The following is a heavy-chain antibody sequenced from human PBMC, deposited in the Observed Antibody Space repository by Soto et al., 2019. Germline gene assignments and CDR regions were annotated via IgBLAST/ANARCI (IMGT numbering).Heavy chain of an antibody. CDR2: INPNSGGT. D-gene: IGHD6-19*01. CDR3: ARGGSSGNHMDV. J-gene: IGHJ6*02. V-gene: IGHV1-2*04. Sequence: QVQLVQSGAEVKKPGASVKVSCKASGYTFTGYYMHWVRQAPGQGLEWMGWINPNSGGTKYAQKFQGWVTMARDTSISTAYMELSRLRSDDTAVYYCARGGSSGNHMDVWGQGTTVTVSS. CDR1: GYTFTGYY.